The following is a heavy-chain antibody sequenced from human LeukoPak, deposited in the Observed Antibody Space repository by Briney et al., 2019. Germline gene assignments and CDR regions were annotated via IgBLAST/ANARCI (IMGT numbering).Heavy chain of an antibody. Sequence: GGSLRLSCAASGFTFSSYSMNWARQAPGKGLEWVSYISSSSSTIYYADSVKGRFTISRDNAKNSLYLQMNSLRAEDTAVYYCARILPRQYRPPYYYYMDVWGKGTTDTVSS. V-gene: IGHV3-48*01. CDR3: ARILPRQYRPPYYYYMDV. CDR1: GFTFSSYS. CDR2: ISSSSSTI. D-gene: IGHD4-11*01. J-gene: IGHJ6*03.